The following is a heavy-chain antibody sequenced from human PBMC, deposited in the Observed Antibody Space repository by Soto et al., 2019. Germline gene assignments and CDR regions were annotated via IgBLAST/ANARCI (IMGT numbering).Heavy chain of an antibody. V-gene: IGHV3-11*05. J-gene: IGHJ4*02. CDR1: GFTFSDYY. CDR2: ISSSSSYT. D-gene: IGHD5-12*01. Sequence: GGSLRLSCAASGFTFSDYYMSWIRQAPGKGLEWVSYISSSSSYTNYADSVKGRFTISRDNAKNSLYLQMNSLRAEDTAVYYCARGAIRYYDPGPFDYWGRGTLVTVSS. CDR3: ARGAIRYYDPGPFDY.